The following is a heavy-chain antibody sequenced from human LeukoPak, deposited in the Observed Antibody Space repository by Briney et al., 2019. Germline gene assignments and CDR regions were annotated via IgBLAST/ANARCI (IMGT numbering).Heavy chain of an antibody. D-gene: IGHD3-9*01. CDR3: ARGRFFRYFDR. CDR2: INHSGST. CDR1: GGSFSGYY. J-gene: IGHJ4*02. Sequence: SETLSLTCAVYGGSFSGYYWSWIRQPPGKGLEWIGEINHSGSTNYNPSLKSRVTISVDTSKNQFSLKLSSVTAADTAVYYCARGRFFRYFDRWGQGTQVTVSS. V-gene: IGHV4-34*01.